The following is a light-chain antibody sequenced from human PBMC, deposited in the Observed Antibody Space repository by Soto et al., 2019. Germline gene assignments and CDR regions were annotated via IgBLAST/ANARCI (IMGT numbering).Light chain of an antibody. CDR3: QQYHHWPMYT. J-gene: IGKJ2*01. CDR1: QSVSSN. V-gene: IGKV3-15*01. Sequence: EIVMTQSPATLSGSPGERATLSCRASQSVSSNLAWYQQKPGQAPRLLIYGASTRATGIPARFSGSGSGTEFTLTISSLQSEDFAVYYCQQYHHWPMYTFGQGTKLEIK. CDR2: GAS.